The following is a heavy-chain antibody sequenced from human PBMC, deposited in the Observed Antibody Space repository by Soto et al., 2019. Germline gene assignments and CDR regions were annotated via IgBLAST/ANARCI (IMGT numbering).Heavy chain of an antibody. V-gene: IGHV3-72*01. D-gene: IGHD6-19*01. J-gene: IGHJ3*02. CDR1: GFTFSDHY. CDR3: ARGIAVAPGAFDI. Sequence: EVQVVESGGGLVQPGGSLRLSCAASGFTFSDHYMDWVRRAPGKGLEWVARSRNKANSYTTEYAAPVKGRVTISRDDSKNSVYLQMNSLKTEDTAVYYCARGIAVAPGAFDIWGQGTMVTVSS. CDR2: SRNKANSYTT.